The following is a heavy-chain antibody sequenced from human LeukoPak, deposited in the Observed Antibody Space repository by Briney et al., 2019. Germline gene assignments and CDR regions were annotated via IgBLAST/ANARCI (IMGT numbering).Heavy chain of an antibody. CDR3: AKGDSGSYEADY. CDR1: GFTFTNYA. J-gene: IGHJ4*02. Sequence: PGGSLRLSCIASGFTFTNYAMSWVRQAPGKGLEWVSGISNSGIHTLYADSVKGRFTISRDNSKNTLYLQMNSLRAEDTAVYYCAKGDSGSYEADYWGQGTLVTVSS. CDR2: ISNSGIHT. V-gene: IGHV3-23*01. D-gene: IGHD1-26*01.